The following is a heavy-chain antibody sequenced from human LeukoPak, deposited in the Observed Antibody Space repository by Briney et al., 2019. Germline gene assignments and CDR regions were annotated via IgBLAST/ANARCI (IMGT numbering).Heavy chain of an antibody. V-gene: IGHV3-30*02. CDR2: IRPNGINT. J-gene: IGHJ5*02. D-gene: IGHD3-16*01. Sequence: GGSLRLSCVVSGFSLTTYGMLWVRQAPGKGLEWAAFIRPNGINTYYEDSVEGRFTISRDNSKGTLYLQMNSLRTEDTAVYYCAKDRPIEGGFDPWGEGSLVTVSS. CDR3: AKDRPIEGGFDP. CDR1: GFSLTTYG.